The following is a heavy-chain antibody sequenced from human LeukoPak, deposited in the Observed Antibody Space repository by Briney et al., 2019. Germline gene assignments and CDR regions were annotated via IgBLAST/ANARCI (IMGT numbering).Heavy chain of an antibody. CDR2: IYTSGST. V-gene: IGHV4-4*07. D-gene: IGHD3-22*01. J-gene: IGHJ4*02. CDR1: GGSISSYY. CDR3: ARSPYYYDSSGSRAGTYFDY. Sequence: SETLSLTCTVSGGSISSYYWSWIRQPAGKGLEWIGRIYTSGSTNYNPSLKSRVTMSVDTSKNQFSLKLSSVTAADTAVYYCARSPYYYDSSGSRAGTYFDYWGQGTLVTVSS.